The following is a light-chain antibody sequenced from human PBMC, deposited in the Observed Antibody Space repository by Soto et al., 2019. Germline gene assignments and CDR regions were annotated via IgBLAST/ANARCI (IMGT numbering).Light chain of an antibody. V-gene: IGLV1-47*01. CDR3: AAWDDSLSAVV. CDR2: RND. J-gene: IGLJ2*01. Sequence: QSVLTQPPSASGTPGQRVTISCSGSSSNIGSNYVYWYQQLPGSAPKLLIYRNDQRPSGVPDRFSGSKSGTSASLAISGRRSEDEADYDCAAWDDSLSAVVFGGGTKLTVL. CDR1: SSNIGSNY.